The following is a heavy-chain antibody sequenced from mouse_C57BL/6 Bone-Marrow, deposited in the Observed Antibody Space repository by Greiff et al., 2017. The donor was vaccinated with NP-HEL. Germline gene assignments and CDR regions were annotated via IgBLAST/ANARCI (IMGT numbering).Heavy chain of an antibody. J-gene: IGHJ2*01. V-gene: IGHV5-6*02. D-gene: IGHD1-1*01. CDR2: ISSGGSYT. CDR1: GFTFSSYG. CDR3: ARHRYYGGRYYFDY. Sequence: DVKLVESRGDLVKPGGSLKLSCAASGFTFSSYGMSWVRQTPDKRLEWVANISSGGSYTYYPDSVKGRFTISRDNAKNTLYLQMSSLKSEDTAMYYCARHRYYGGRYYFDYWGQGTTLTVSS.